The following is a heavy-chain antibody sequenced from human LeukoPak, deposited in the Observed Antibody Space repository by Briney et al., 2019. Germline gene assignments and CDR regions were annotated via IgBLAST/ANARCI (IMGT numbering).Heavy chain of an antibody. Sequence: SETLSLTCTVSGGSISSYYWSWIRQPPGKGLEWIGYIYYSGSTNYNPSLKSRVTISVDTSKNQFSLKLSSVTAADTAVYYCARQRLTRGSGSYYTNWFDPWGQGTLVTVSS. J-gene: IGHJ5*02. D-gene: IGHD3-10*01. CDR3: ARQRLTRGSGSYYTNWFDP. CDR1: GGSISSYY. V-gene: IGHV4-59*08. CDR2: IYYSGST.